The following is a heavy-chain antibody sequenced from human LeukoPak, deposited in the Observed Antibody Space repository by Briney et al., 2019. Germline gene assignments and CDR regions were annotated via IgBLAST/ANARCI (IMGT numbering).Heavy chain of an antibody. CDR1: GFAFSSCG. V-gene: IGHV3-33*01. D-gene: IGHD3-10*01. J-gene: IGHJ6*02. CDR3: ARERTLYVSGSGYGMDV. Sequence: PGGSLRLSCAASGFAFSSCGMHWVRQAPGKGLEWVALIWYDGSNKYYADSVKGRFTISRDSSKNTLYFEMSSLRAEDTAVYFCARERTLYVSGSGYGMDVWGQGTTVTVSS. CDR2: IWYDGSNK.